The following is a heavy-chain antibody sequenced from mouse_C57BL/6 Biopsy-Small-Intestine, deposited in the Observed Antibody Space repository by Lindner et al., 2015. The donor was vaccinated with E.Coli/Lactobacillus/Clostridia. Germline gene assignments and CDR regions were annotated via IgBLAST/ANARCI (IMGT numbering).Heavy chain of an antibody. J-gene: IGHJ4*01. CDR1: GYTLTSYY. Sequence: SVKVSCKASGYTLTSYYMHWVRQAPGQGLEWVGSIGPGGGSTSYTQKLQGRVFMTSDTSTRTVYMELSSLRSEDTAVYYCVRGWSGSDPWGQGTLVTVSS. D-gene: IGHD2-2*01. V-gene: IGHV1-84*02. CDR3: VRGWSGSDP. CDR2: IGPGGGST.